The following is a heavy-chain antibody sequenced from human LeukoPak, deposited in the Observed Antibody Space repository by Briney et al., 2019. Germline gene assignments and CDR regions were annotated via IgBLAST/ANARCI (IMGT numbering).Heavy chain of an antibody. CDR3: ARHVSPTYYFDY. D-gene: IGHD5/OR15-5a*01. J-gene: IGHJ4*02. CDR2: IYYLGNT. Sequence: PSETLSLTCTVSGGSISSSIYHWGWIRQPPGKGLEWIGSIYYLGNTYHNPSLKSRLTISVDTSKNEFSLKLTSVSAADTAVYFCARHVSPTYYFDYWGQGTLVTVSS. V-gene: IGHV4-39*01. CDR1: GGSISSSIYH.